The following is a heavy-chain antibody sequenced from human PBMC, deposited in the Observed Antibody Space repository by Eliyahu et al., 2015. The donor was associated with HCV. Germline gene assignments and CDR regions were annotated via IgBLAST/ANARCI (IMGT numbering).Heavy chain of an antibody. CDR3: ARGQRWYFDY. J-gene: IGHJ4*02. D-gene: IGHD2-15*01. V-gene: IGHV3-53*01. CDR2: IYGGGST. CDR1: GFTVXTNY. Sequence: EVQVVESGGGLTQPGVSLRLSCAASGFTVXTNYMNWVRQAPGKGVAWVSVIYGGGSTYYADSVKGRFTISRDNSKNTLYLQMNSLRAEDTAVYYCARGQRWYFDYWGQGTLVTVSS.